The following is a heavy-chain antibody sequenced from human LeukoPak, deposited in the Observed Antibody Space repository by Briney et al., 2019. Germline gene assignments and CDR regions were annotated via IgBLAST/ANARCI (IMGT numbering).Heavy chain of an antibody. Sequence: PGGSLRLSCGASGFTFSSYAMRWVRETPGGGLEWVAGVSPSGGRTIYADSAEGRFTISRDNSNDTVYRQLSSLRAEDSALYYCAKVRGVYCSSPACYYYDAWGQGTPVTVSS. CDR2: VSPSGGRT. CDR1: GFTFSSYA. D-gene: IGHD2-2*01. CDR3: AKVRGVYCSSPACYYYDA. V-gene: IGHV3-23*01. J-gene: IGHJ4*02.